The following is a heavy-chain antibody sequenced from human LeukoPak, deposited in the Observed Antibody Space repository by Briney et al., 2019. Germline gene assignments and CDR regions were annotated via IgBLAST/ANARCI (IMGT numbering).Heavy chain of an antibody. CDR1: GGSISSGGYY. J-gene: IGHJ4*02. V-gene: IGHV4-31*03. CDR3: ARVIRGYCSSTSCQVAYYFDY. CDR2: IYYSGST. D-gene: IGHD2-2*01. Sequence: SETLSLTCTVSGGSISSGGYYWSWIRQHPGKGLEWIGYIYYSGSTYYNPSLKSRVTISVDMSKNQFSLKLSSVTAADTAVYYCARVIRGYCSSTSCQVAYYFDYWGQGTLVTVSS.